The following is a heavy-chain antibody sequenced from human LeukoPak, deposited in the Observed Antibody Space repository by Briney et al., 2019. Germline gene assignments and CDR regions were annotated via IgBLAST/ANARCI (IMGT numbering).Heavy chain of an antibody. J-gene: IGHJ5*02. CDR3: ARDPSGLLWFGEFQNWFDP. D-gene: IGHD3-10*01. Sequence: SSVKVSCKASGGTFSSYAISWVRQAPGQGLERMGRIIPIFGTANYAQKFQGRVTITTDESTSTAYMELSSLRSEDTAVYYCARDPSGLLWFGEFQNWFDPWGQGTLVTVSS. CDR1: GGTFSSYA. CDR2: IIPIFGTA. V-gene: IGHV1-69*05.